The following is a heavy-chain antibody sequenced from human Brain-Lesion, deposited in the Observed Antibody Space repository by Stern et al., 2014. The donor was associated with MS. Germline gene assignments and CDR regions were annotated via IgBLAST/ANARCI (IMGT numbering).Heavy chain of an antibody. CDR1: GGSISSGSYY. J-gene: IGHJ4*02. D-gene: IGHD5-18*01. V-gene: IGHV4-61*02. CDR3: VRETGGYTYGDTDFFDF. Sequence: MQLVESGPGLVKPSQTLSLTCSVSGGSISSGSYYWNWIRQPAGKGLEWIGRIYASGSTNYSPSLQSRVFISGDTSKNQFSLKLSSVTAADAAMYYCVRETGGYTYGDTDFFDFWGQGTLVTVSS. CDR2: IYASGST.